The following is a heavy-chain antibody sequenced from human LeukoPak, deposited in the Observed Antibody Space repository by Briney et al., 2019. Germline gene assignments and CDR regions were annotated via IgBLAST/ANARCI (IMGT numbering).Heavy chain of an antibody. CDR1: GGSFSGYY. V-gene: IGHV4-34*01. CDR3: ARHTRLSTDPFDY. D-gene: IGHD3-16*01. J-gene: IGHJ4*02. Sequence: SETLSLTCAVYGGSFSGYYWSWIRQPPGKGLEWIGEINHSGSTNYNPSLKSRVTISVDTSKNQFSLKLSSVTAADTAVYYCARHTRLSTDPFDYWGQGTLVTVSS. CDR2: INHSGST.